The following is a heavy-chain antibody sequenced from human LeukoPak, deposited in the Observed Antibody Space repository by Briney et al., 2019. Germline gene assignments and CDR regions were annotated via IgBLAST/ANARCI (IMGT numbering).Heavy chain of an antibody. D-gene: IGHD1-20*01. V-gene: IGHV1-69*06. CDR2: IIPIFGTA. Sequence: SVKVSCKASGGTFSSYAISWVRQAPGQGLEWMGGIIPIFGTANYAQKFQGRVTITADKSTSTAYMELSSLTSEDTAVYYCGRDKLDNWNDQDGDYWGQGTLVTVSS. CDR1: GGTFSSYA. J-gene: IGHJ4*02. CDR3: GRDKLDNWNDQDGDY.